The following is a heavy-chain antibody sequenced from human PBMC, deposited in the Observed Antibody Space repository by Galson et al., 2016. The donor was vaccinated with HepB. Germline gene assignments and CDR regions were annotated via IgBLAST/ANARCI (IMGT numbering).Heavy chain of an antibody. D-gene: IGHD3-22*01. Sequence: SLRLSCAASGFSFTSYSMNWVRQAPGKGLEWVSFISTTSTYRYYADSVTGRFTISRDNAKSSLYLQMNSLRAEDTAVYYCVRAFHDTSGHYWVNLDYWGQGALVTVSS. J-gene: IGHJ4*02. CDR3: VRAFHDTSGHYWVNLDY. V-gene: IGHV3-21*01. CDR1: GFSFTSYS. CDR2: ISTTSTYR.